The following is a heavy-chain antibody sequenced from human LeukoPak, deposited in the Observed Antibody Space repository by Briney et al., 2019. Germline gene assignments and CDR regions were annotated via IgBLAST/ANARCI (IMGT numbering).Heavy chain of an antibody. J-gene: IGHJ6*02. D-gene: IGHD3-22*01. CDR3: ARDSRLYYYDSSGYGNGMDV. V-gene: IGHV3-11*01. Sequence: GGSLRLSCAASGSTFSDYYMSWIRQAPGKGLEWVSYISSSGSTIYYADSVKGRFTISRDNAKNSLYLQMNSLRAEDTAVYYCARDSRLYYYDSSGYGNGMDVWGQGTTVTVSS. CDR2: ISSSGSTI. CDR1: GSTFSDYY.